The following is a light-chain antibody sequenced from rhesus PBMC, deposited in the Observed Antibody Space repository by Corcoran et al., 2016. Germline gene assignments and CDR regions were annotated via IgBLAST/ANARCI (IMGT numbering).Light chain of an antibody. CDR3: QQYCDSPLT. CDR2: TIS. V-gene: IGKV1-25*02. Sequence: DIQMTQSPSSLSASVGDRVTISCRASQNINRNLAWYQQKPGKAPKLLIYTISSLQTGTPSRFSGSGSGTDFTLTLISLQPEDSAVYYCQQYCDSPLTFGEGTKVELK. J-gene: IGKJ4*01. CDR1: QNINRN.